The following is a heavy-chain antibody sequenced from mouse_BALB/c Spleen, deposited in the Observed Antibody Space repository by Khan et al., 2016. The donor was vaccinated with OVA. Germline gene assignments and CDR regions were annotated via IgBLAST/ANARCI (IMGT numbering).Heavy chain of an antibody. Sequence: QVQLQQSGAELARPGASVKMSCKASGYAFTSYTIHWIKKRPGQGLEWIGYINPSNGYTNYNQKFKDKATLTTEKSSTTAYLQLSSLTSDESAIYNCVRDGAYHRNDGWFAYWGQGTLVTVSA. D-gene: IGHD2-14*01. CDR3: VRDGAYHRNDGWFAY. V-gene: IGHV1-4*01. CDR2: INPSNGYT. CDR1: GYAFTSYT. J-gene: IGHJ3*01.